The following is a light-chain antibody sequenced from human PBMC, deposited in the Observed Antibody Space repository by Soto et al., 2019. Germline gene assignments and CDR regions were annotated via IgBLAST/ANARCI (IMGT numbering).Light chain of an antibody. CDR3: QTWDTGISVV. V-gene: IGLV4-69*01. CDR1: SGHSNYA. Sequence: QPVLTQSPSASASLGASVKLTRTLSSGHSNYAIAWHQQQPEKGPRYLMKLNNDGSHSKGDGIPDRFSGSSSGAERYLTISSLQSEDESDYYCQTWDTGISVVFGGGTKVTVL. J-gene: IGLJ2*01. CDR2: LNNDGSH.